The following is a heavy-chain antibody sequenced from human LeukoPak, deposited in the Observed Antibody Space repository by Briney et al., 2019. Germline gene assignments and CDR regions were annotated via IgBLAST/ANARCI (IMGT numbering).Heavy chain of an antibody. CDR3: ARDSGYDDYFDY. Sequence: QPGGSLRLSCAASGFTFRSYWMHWVRQAPGKGLVWVSRINSDGSSTSYADSVKGRFTISRDNAKNTLYLQMNSLRAEDTAVYYCARDSGYDDYFDYWGQGTLVTVSS. J-gene: IGHJ4*02. D-gene: IGHD5-12*01. CDR2: INSDGSST. CDR1: GFTFRSYW. V-gene: IGHV3-74*01.